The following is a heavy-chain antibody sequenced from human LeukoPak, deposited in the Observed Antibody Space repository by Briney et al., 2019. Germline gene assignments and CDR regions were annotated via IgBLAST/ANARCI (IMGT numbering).Heavy chain of an antibody. CDR2: INHSGST. D-gene: IGHD3-16*01. Sequence: TSETLSLTCAVYGGSFSGYYWSWIRQPPGKGLEWIGEINHSGSTNYNPSLKSRVTISVDTSKNQFSLKLSSVTAADTAVYYCARLRYYYYMDVWGKGTTVTVSS. CDR3: ARLRYYYYMDV. CDR1: GGSFSGYY. J-gene: IGHJ6*03. V-gene: IGHV4-34*01.